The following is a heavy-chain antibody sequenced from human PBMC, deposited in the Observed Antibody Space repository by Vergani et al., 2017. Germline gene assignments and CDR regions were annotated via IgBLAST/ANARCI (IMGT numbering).Heavy chain of an antibody. Sequence: QLQESGPGLVKPSQTLSLTCTVSGGSISTGSYYWNWIRQHPGKGLEWIGYIYYTGSTSYNPSLKSRVTISVDTSKNKFSLKLSSVTAADTAVYYCARDYGDYGGAFDIWGQGTMVTVSS. J-gene: IGHJ3*02. V-gene: IGHV4-31*03. CDR1: GGSISTGSYY. CDR3: ARDYGDYGGAFDI. D-gene: IGHD4-17*01. CDR2: IYYTGST.